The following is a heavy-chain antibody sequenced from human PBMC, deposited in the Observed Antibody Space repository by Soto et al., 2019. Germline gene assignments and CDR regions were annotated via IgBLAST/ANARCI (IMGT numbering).Heavy chain of an antibody. D-gene: IGHD5-12*01. J-gene: IGHJ3*02. CDR1: GGSISSSSYY. Sequence: QLQLQESGPGLVKPSETLSLTCTVSGGSISSSSYYWGWIRQPPGKGLEWIGSIYYSGNTYYNPSLKSRVTISVDTSKNQFSLKLSSVTAADTAVYYCAAGYSGYDGGGAFDIWGQGTMVTVSS. CDR3: AAGYSGYDGGGAFDI. V-gene: IGHV4-39*01. CDR2: IYYSGNT.